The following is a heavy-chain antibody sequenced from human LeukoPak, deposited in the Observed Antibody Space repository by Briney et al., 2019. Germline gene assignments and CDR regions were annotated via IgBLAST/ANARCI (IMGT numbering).Heavy chain of an antibody. V-gene: IGHV4-31*03. CDR1: GGSISSGGYY. CDR3: ARDRYALTFDY. CDR2: IYYSGST. Sequence: SETLSLTCTVSGGSISSGGYYWSWIRQHPGKGLEWIGYIYYSGSTYYNPSLKSRVTMSVDTSKNQFSLKLSSVTAADTAVYYCARDRYALTFDYWGQGTLVTASS. J-gene: IGHJ4*02. D-gene: IGHD3-16*01.